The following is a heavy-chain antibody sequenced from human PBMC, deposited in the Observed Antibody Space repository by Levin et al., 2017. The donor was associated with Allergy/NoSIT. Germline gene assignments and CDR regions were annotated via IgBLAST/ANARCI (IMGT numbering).Heavy chain of an antibody. CDR3: AKAEAYGDYGRFDY. CDR1: GFTFSSYA. Sequence: ETLSLTCAASGFTFSSYAMSWVRQAPGKGLEWVSAISGSGGSTYYADSVKGRFTISRDNSKNTLYLQMNSLRAEDTAVYYCAKAEAYGDYGRFDYWGQGTLVTVSS. J-gene: IGHJ4*02. D-gene: IGHD4-17*01. V-gene: IGHV3-23*01. CDR2: ISGSGGST.